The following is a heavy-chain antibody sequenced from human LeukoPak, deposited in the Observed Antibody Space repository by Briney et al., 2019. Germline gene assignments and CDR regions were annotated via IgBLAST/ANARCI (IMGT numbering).Heavy chain of an antibody. D-gene: IGHD3-22*01. CDR1: GYTFTSYY. CDR3: ARARPVSSGYYYRPENYSDY. V-gene: IGHV1-46*01. Sequence: GASVKVSCKASGYTFTSYYMHWVGQAGGQGLEWMGIINPSGGRTSYAQKFQGRVTMTRDPSTSTVYMELSSLRSEDTAVYYSARARPVSSGYYYRPENYSDYWGQGTLVTVSS. CDR2: INPSGGRT. J-gene: IGHJ4*02.